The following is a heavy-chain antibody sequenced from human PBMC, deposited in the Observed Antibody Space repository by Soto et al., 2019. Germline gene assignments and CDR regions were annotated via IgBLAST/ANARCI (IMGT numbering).Heavy chain of an antibody. CDR3: VKVENRWIQLWLTRGDAFDI. CDR2: ISSNGGST. V-gene: IGHV3-64D*06. CDR1: GFTFSSYA. D-gene: IGHD5-18*01. J-gene: IGHJ3*02. Sequence: GSLRLSCSASGFTFSSYAMHWVRQAPGKGLEYVSAISSNGGSTYYADSVKGRFTISRDNSKNTLYLQMSSLRAEDTAVYYCVKVENRWIQLWLTRGDAFDIWGQGTMVTVSS.